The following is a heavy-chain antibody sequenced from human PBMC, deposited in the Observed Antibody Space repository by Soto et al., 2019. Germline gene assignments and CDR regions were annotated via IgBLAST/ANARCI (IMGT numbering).Heavy chain of an antibody. J-gene: IGHJ6*02. V-gene: IGHV5-51*01. D-gene: IGHD3-10*01. CDR2: IYPGDSDT. CDR3: AGGGVRGVITRTRDYYGMDV. CDR1: GYSFTSYW. Sequence: GESLKISCKGSGYSFTSYWIGWVRQMPGKGLEWMVIIYPGDSDTRYSPSFQGQVTISADKSINTAYLQWSSLKASDTAMYYCAGGGVRGVITRTRDYYGMDVWGQGTTVTVPS.